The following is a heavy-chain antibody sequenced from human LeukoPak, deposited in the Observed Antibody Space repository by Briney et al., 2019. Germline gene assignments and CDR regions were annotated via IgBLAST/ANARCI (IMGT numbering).Heavy chain of an antibody. CDR3: AKAGYYDFWSGKSPLDY. CDR1: GFTFSSYA. Sequence: GGSLRLSCAASGFTFSSYAMSWVRQAPGKGLEWVSAISGSGGSTYYADSVKGRFTISRDNSKNTLYLQMNSLRAEDTAVYYCAKAGYYDFWSGKSPLDYRGQGTLVTVSS. D-gene: IGHD3-3*01. CDR2: ISGSGGST. J-gene: IGHJ4*02. V-gene: IGHV3-23*01.